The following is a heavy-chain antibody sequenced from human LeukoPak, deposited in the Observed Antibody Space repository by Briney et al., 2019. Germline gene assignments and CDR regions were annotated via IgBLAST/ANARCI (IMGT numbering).Heavy chain of an antibody. J-gene: IGHJ3*02. CDR2: IIPIFGTA. Sequence: SVKVSCKASGGTFSSYAIGWVRQAPGQGLEWMGGIIPIFGTANYAQKFQGRVTITADESTSTAYMELSSLRSEDTAVYYCATKTAMVIGRAFDIWGQGTMVTVSS. CDR3: ATKTAMVIGRAFDI. V-gene: IGHV1-69*13. CDR1: GGTFSSYA. D-gene: IGHD5-18*01.